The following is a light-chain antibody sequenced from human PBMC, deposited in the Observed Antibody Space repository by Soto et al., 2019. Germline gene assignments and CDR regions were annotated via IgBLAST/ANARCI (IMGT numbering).Light chain of an antibody. J-gene: IGLJ2*01. V-gene: IGLV2-11*01. Sequence: QSALTQPRSVSGSPGQSVTISCTGTSSDVGGYDFVSWYQQYPGKAPKLLIYVVTERPSGVPDRFSGFKSGDTASLTISGLQAEDEADSYCCSYVGGHSWVFGGGTKLTVL. CDR3: CSYVGGHSWV. CDR1: SSDVGGYDF. CDR2: VVT.